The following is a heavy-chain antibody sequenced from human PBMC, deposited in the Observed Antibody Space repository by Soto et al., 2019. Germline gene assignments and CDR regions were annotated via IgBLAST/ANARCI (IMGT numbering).Heavy chain of an antibody. J-gene: IGHJ4*02. CDR2: IYPADSDT. CDR3: ARRYCSSATCWEGYYFDY. D-gene: IGHD2-2*01. CDR1: GYIFTNYW. V-gene: IGHV5-51*01. Sequence: GESLKISCKGSGYIFTNYWIGWVRQVPGKGLEWMGIIYPADSDTRYSPSFQGQVTISADKSISTAYLQWSSLKASDTAMYYCARRYCSSATCWEGYYFDYWGQGTLVTV.